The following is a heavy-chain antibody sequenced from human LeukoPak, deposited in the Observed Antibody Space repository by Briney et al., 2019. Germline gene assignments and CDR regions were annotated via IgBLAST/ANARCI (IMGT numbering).Heavy chain of an antibody. CDR3: AIIPAYYDGRGYGAFDV. D-gene: IGHD3-22*01. V-gene: IGHV4-61*02. CDR2: IYTSGST. Sequence: SQSLSLTCTVSGGSISSGSYYWSWIRQPAGKGLESIGRIYTSGSTNYNPSLKSRVTISVDASKNQFSLKLSSVTAADTAVYYCAIIPAYYDGRGYGAFDVWGQGRMVTVSS. CDR1: GGSISSGSYY. J-gene: IGHJ3*01.